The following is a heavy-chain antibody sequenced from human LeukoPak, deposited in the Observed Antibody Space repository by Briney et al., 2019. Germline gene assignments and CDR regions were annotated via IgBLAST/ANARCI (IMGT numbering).Heavy chain of an antibody. CDR1: GFTFDDYG. CDR2: INWNGGST. D-gene: IGHD3-22*01. CDR3: AKEGITMIVVVVYYFDY. J-gene: IGHJ4*02. V-gene: IGHV3-20*04. Sequence: GGSLRLSCAASGFTFDDYGMSWVRQAPGKGLEWVSGINWNGGSTGYADSVKGRFTISRDNAKNSLYLQMNSLRAEDTAVYYCAKEGITMIVVVVYYFDYWGQGTLVTVSS.